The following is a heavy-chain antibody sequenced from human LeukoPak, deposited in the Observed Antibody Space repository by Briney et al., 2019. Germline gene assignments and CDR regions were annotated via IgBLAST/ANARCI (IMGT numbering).Heavy chain of an antibody. CDR3: ARDPSPYCSGGTCYSDY. D-gene: IGHD2-15*01. CDR2: ISGSAGFT. Sequence: GGSLRLSCAASGFTFSSYAMSWVRQAPGKGLEWVSSISGSAGFTYYADSVKGRFTISRDNAKNSLYLQMNSLRDEDTAVYYCARDPSPYCSGGTCYSDYWGQGTLVTVSS. CDR1: GFTFSSYA. V-gene: IGHV3-23*01. J-gene: IGHJ4*02.